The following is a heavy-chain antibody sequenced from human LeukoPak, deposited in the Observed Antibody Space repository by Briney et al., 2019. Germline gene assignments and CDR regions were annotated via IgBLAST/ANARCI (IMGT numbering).Heavy chain of an antibody. J-gene: IGHJ4*02. CDR3: AREYCSGGSCPRKDQIFVDY. Sequence: ASVKVSCKASGYTFTSYGISWVRQAPGQGLEWMGWINPNSGGTNYAQKFQGRVTMTRDTSISTAYMELSRLRSDDTAVYYCAREYCSGGSCPRKDQIFVDYWGQGTLVTVSS. V-gene: IGHV1-2*02. D-gene: IGHD2-15*01. CDR1: GYTFTSYG. CDR2: INPNSGGT.